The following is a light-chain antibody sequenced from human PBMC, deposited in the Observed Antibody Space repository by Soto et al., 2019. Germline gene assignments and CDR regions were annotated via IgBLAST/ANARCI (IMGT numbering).Light chain of an antibody. Sequence: QSALTQPPSASGSPGQSVTISCTGTSSDIGGYKYVSWYQQHPGKAPKLIIYEVTKRPSGVPDRFSGSKSGNTASLTVSGLQAEDEAECYCSSYRGIGNSLVFGAGTKLTVL. V-gene: IGLV2-8*01. CDR1: SSDIGGYKY. CDR2: EVT. J-gene: IGLJ1*01. CDR3: SSYRGIGNSLV.